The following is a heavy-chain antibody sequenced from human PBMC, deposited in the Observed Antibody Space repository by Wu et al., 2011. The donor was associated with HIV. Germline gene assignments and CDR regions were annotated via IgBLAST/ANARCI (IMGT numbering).Heavy chain of an antibody. Sequence: QIQLVQSGAEVKKPGSSVKVSCKASGGSFSRNGISWVRQAPGQGLEWMGRIIPIHGTTNSAQRFQGRVTITADKSTSTAYMELSSLRSEDTAVYYCARDKGSGTSGSGSYYGMDVWGQGTTVTRLL. V-gene: IGHV1-69*04. CDR1: GGSFSRNG. J-gene: IGHJ6*02. D-gene: IGHD3-10*01. CDR2: IIPIHGTT. CDR3: ARDKGSGTSGSGSYYGMDV.